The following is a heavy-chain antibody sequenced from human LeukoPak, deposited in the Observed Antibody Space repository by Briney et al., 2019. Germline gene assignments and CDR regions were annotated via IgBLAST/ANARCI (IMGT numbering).Heavy chain of an antibody. D-gene: IGHD2-2*01. Sequence: GASVKVSCKASGGTFSSYAISWVRQAPGQGLEWMGGIIPIFGTANYAQKFQGRVTITADESTSTAYMELSSLRSEDTAVYYCAREQYQLLAGYYYYYMDVWGKGTTVTVSS. J-gene: IGHJ6*03. CDR1: GGTFSSYA. V-gene: IGHV1-69*13. CDR3: AREQYQLLAGYYYYYMDV. CDR2: IIPIFGTA.